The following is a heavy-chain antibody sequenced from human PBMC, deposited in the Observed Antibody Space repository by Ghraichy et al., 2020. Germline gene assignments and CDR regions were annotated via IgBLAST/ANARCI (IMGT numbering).Heavy chain of an antibody. J-gene: IGHJ4*02. Sequence: SCAASGFTFSSYAMHWVRQAPGKGLEWVAVISYDGSNKYYADSVKGRFTISRDNSKNTLYLQMNSLRAEDTAVYYCARDFLSGYYTGFDYWGQGTLVTVSS. V-gene: IGHV3-30*04. CDR3: ARDFLSGYYTGFDY. D-gene: IGHD3-3*01. CDR1: GFTFSSYA. CDR2: ISYDGSNK.